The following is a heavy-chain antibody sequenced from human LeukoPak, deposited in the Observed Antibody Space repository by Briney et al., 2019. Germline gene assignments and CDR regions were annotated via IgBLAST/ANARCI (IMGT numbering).Heavy chain of an antibody. CDR3: ARAGKDFSLDY. J-gene: IGHJ4*02. CDR2: ISWNSGSI. CDR1: GFTFDDYA. Sequence: PGGSLRLSCAASGFTFDDYAMHWVRQAPGKGLEWVSGISWNSGSIGYADSVKGRFTISRDNAKNSLYLQMNSLRAEDTAVYYCARAGKDFSLDYWGQGTLVTVSS. D-gene: IGHD1-14*01. V-gene: IGHV3-9*01.